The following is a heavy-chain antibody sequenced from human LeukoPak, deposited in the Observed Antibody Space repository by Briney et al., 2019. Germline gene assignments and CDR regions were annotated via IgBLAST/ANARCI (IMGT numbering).Heavy chain of an antibody. D-gene: IGHD3-16*01. CDR1: GGSISSGSYY. J-gene: IGHJ4*02. Sequence: SQTLSLTCTVSGGSISSGSYYWSWIRQPAGKGLEWIGRIYTSGSTNYNPSLKSRVTISVDTSKNQFSLKLSSVTAADTAVYYCAREQGVYWGQGTLVTVSS. CDR3: AREQGVY. CDR2: IYTSGST. V-gene: IGHV4-61*02.